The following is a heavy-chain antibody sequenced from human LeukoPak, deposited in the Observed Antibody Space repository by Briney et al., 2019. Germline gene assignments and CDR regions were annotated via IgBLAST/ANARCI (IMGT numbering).Heavy chain of an antibody. CDR2: INTNTGNP. D-gene: IGHD2-15*01. J-gene: IGHJ5*02. CDR3: ARDPPYCSGGSCYSGDWFDP. CDR1: GYTFTNYD. V-gene: IGHV7-4-1*02. Sequence: ASVKVSCKASGYTFTNYDIHWVRQAPGQGLEWMGWINTNTGNPTYAQGFTGRFVFSLDTSVSTAYLQISSLKAEDTAVYYCARDPPYCSGGSCYSGDWFDPWGQGTLVTVSS.